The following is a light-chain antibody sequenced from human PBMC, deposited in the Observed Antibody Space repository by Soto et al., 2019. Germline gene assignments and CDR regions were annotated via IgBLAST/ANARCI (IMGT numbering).Light chain of an antibody. J-gene: IGLJ1*01. Sequence: QSVLTQPASVSGSPGQSITIPCTGTSNDIGGYNYVSWYQQFPGKAPKLIIYDVTNRPSGVSFRFSGSKSGNTASLTISGLQAEDESGYHCSSSSSTSTRRLFGAGTKVTGL. V-gene: IGLV2-14*03. CDR3: SSSSSTSTRRL. CDR1: SNDIGGYNY. CDR2: DVT.